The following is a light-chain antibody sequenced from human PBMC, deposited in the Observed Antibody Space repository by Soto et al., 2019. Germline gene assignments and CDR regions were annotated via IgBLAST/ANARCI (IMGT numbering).Light chain of an antibody. V-gene: IGKV3-20*01. CDR3: QQYDDSPLT. J-gene: IGKJ3*01. CDR2: AAS. Sequence: EILLTQSPSTLSLSPGEGVTLSCRTSPSITVTSLAWYQQKPGQAPRPLIYAASTRAAAVPDRFTGSGSGTDFALTISRLEPEDFGVYYCQQYDDSPLTSGPGTKVDIK. CDR1: PSITVTS.